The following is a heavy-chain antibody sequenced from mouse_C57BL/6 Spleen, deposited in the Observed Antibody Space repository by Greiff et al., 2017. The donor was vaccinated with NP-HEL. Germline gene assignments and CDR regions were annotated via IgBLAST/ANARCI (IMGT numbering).Heavy chain of an antibody. Sequence: EVQLQQSGPELVKPGASVKISCKASGYTFTDYYMNWVKQSHGKSLEWIGDINPNNGGTSYNQKFKGKATLTVDKSSSTAYMELRSLTSEDSAVYYCARDGNFLYYFDYWGQGTTLTVSS. J-gene: IGHJ2*01. CDR2: INPNNGGT. CDR3: ARDGNFLYYFDY. V-gene: IGHV1-26*01. CDR1: GYTFTDYY. D-gene: IGHD2-1*01.